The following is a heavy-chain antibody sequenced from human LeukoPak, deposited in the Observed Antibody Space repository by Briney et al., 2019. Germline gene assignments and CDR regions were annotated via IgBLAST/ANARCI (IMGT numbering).Heavy chain of an antibody. D-gene: IGHD3-9*01. Sequence: GGSLRLSCAASGFTFSSYSMNWVRQAPGKGLEWVSYISSSSSTIYYADSVKGRFTTSRDNAKNSLYLQMNSLRDEDTAVYYCARDRYYDILTGYLDWGQGTLVTVSS. V-gene: IGHV3-48*02. CDR1: GFTFSSYS. CDR3: ARDRYYDILTGYLD. J-gene: IGHJ4*02. CDR2: ISSSSSTI.